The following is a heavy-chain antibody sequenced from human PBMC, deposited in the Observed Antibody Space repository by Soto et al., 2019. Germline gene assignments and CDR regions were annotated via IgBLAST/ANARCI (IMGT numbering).Heavy chain of an antibody. CDR2: IFYSGST. D-gene: IGHD2-15*01. CDR3: ARQCRGVTCHWFVP. V-gene: IGHV4-39*01. J-gene: IGHJ5*02. Sequence: SETLSLTCTVSSGSVSDGTYYWGWIRQPPGKGLEWIGSIFYSGSTYYNPSLKSRVTISVDTSKNQFSLTLTSVTAADTAVYYCARQCRGVTCHWFVPWGQGTLVTVSS. CDR1: SGSVSDGTYY.